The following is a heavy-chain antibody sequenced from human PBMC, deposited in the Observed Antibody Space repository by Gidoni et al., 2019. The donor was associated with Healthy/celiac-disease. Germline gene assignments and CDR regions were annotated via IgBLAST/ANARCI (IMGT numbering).Heavy chain of an antibody. D-gene: IGHD4-17*01. CDR3: AKDFETVTTSGD. CDR2: ISYDGSNK. Sequence: QVQLVASGGGVVQPGRSLRLACSSSVFPFSSYGMHWVRQAPGKGLEWVAVISYDGSNKYYADSVKGRFTISRDNSKNTLYLQMNSLRAEDTAVYYCAKDFETVTTSGDWGQGTLVTVSS. V-gene: IGHV3-30*18. CDR1: VFPFSSYG. J-gene: IGHJ4*02.